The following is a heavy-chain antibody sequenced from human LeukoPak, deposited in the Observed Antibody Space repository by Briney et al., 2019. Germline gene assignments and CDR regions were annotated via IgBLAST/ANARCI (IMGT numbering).Heavy chain of an antibody. V-gene: IGHV3-30-3*01. CDR3: ACSSSWYYFDY. CDR1: GFTFSSYA. J-gene: IGHJ4*02. CDR2: ISYDGSNK. D-gene: IGHD6-13*01. Sequence: PGRSLRLSCAASGFTFSSYAMHWVRQAPGKGLEWVAVISYDGSNKYCADSVKGRFTISRDNSKNTLYLQMNSLRAEDTAVYYCACSSSWYYFDYWGQGTLVTVSS.